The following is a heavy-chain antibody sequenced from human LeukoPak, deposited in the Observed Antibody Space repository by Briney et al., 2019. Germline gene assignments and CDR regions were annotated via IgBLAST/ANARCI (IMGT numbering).Heavy chain of an antibody. CDR3: ARARRDSGYYRIDY. CDR1: GGSFSGYW. D-gene: IGHD3-3*01. J-gene: IGHJ4*02. CDR2: INHSGSA. V-gene: IGHV4-34*01. Sequence: PSETLSLTCSVYGGSFSGYWWSWIRQPPGKGLEWLGEINHSGSANYNPSPNRRVTISVDTSKSQFSLRLSAVTAADTAVYYCARARRDSGYYRIDYWGQGTLVTVSS.